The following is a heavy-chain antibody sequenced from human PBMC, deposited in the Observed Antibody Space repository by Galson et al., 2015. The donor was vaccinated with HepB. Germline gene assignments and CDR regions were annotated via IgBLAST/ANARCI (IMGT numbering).Heavy chain of an antibody. V-gene: IGHV3-30*02. J-gene: IGHJ4*02. CDR2: IRYDGSNK. CDR1: GFTFSSYG. Sequence: SLRLSCAASGFTFSSYGMHWVRQAPGKGLEWVAFIRYDGSNKYYADSVKGRFTISRDNSKNTLYLQMNSLRSEDTAVYYCAREFRTVEGTLGYWGQGTLVTVSS. CDR3: AREFRTVEGTLGY. D-gene: IGHD4-23*01.